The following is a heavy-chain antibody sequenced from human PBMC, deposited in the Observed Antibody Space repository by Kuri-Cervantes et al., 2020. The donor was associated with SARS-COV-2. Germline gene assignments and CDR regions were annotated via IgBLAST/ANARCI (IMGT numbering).Heavy chain of an antibody. CDR1: GGSISSYY. CDR2: IYYSGST. J-gene: IGHJ3*02. CDR3: ARAYQDVLLWFRESIPTGLDAFDI. D-gene: IGHD3-10*01. V-gene: IGHV4-59*12. Sequence: SETLSLTCTVSGGSISSYYWSWIRQPPGKGLEWIGYIYYSGSTNYNPSLKSRVTISVDTSKNQFSLKLSSVTAADTAVYYCARAYQDVLLWFRESIPTGLDAFDIWGQGAMVTVSS.